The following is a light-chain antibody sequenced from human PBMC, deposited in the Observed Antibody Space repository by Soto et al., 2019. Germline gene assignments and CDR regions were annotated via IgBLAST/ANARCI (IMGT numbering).Light chain of an antibody. CDR3: QQFSRYPLT. Sequence: EYVFTQYPGTLSLSPGERATLSCRASQTVRNNYLAWYQQKPGQAPRLLIYDASSRATGIPDRFSGGGSGTDFTLTISRLEPEDFAVYYCQQFSRYPLTFGGGTNVDIK. J-gene: IGKJ4*01. CDR2: DAS. CDR1: QTVRNNY. V-gene: IGKV3-20*01.